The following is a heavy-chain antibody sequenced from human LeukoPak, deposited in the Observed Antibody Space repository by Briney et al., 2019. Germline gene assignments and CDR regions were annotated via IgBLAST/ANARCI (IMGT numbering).Heavy chain of an antibody. Sequence: ASVKVSCKASGYTFTSYDINWVRQATGQGLEWMGWMNPNSGNTGYAQKFQGRVTMTRNTSISTAYMELSSLRSEDTAVCYCARVLGKSTIFGVVRGPKRFDPWGQGTLVTVSS. J-gene: IGHJ5*02. D-gene: IGHD3-3*01. V-gene: IGHV1-8*01. CDR2: MNPNSGNT. CDR3: ARVLGKSTIFGVVRGPKRFDP. CDR1: GYTFTSYD.